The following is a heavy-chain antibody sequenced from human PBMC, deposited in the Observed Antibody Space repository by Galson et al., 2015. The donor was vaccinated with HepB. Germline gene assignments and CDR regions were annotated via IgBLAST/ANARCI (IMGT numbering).Heavy chain of an antibody. J-gene: IGHJ4*02. CDR3: VSRQYYFASGTYYNVSDY. V-gene: IGHV5-10-1*01. Sequence: QSGAEVKKPGESLRISCKGSGYTFTAFWITWVRQIPGKGLEWMGRIGPSDSYTDYSPSFQGHVAISVDKSITTAYLQWSSLKASDTAMYYCVSRQYYFASGTYYNVSDYWCQGTLVTVSS. D-gene: IGHD3-10*01. CDR2: IGPSDSYT. CDR1: GYTFTAFW.